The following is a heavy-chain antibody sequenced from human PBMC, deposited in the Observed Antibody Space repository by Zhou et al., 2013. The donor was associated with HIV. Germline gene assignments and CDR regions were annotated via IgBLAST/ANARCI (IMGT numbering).Heavy chain of an antibody. CDR1: GGSFKTYA. CDR3: AREGGIGIDEGFDI. Sequence: QVQLVQSGAEMKKPGSSVKVSCEASGGSFKTYAITWVRQAPGRGLEWMGGISPIFGTANYAQKFKGRVSIIIDESTRTTSMDLSSLTFEDTAVYYCAREGGIGIDEGFDIWGQGTMV. CDR2: ISPIFGTA. V-gene: IGHV1-69*05. D-gene: IGHD3-16*01. J-gene: IGHJ3*02.